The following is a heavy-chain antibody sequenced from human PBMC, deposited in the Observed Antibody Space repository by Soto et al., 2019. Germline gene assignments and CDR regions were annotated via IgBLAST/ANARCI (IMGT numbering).Heavy chain of an antibody. CDR3: XRRXYXDXSGYPDD. CDR2: IDPSDSYT. Sequence: EVQLVQSGAEVKKPGESLRISCKGSGYSLTSYWISWVRQMPGKGLEWMGRIDPSDSYTSYSPSFRGLVTISADKSISTAYLQWSSLKASDTAMYYXXRRXYXDXSGYPDDWGQGTLVTVSS. CDR1: GYSLTSYW. J-gene: IGHJ4*02. V-gene: IGHV5-10-1*01. D-gene: IGHD3-22*01.